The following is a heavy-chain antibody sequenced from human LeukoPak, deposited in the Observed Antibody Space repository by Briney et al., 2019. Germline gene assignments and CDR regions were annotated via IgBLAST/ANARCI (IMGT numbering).Heavy chain of an antibody. V-gene: IGHV3-23*01. J-gene: IGHJ4*02. CDR3: AKDHSVYYDNSGYYHY. CDR2: ISGSGGST. D-gene: IGHD3-22*01. Sequence: GGSLRLSCAASGFTFSSYAMSWVRQAPGKGLEWVSAISGSGGSTYYADSVKGRFTISRDNSKNTLYLQMNSLRAEDTAVYYCAKDHSVYYDNSGYYHYWGQGNLVTVSS. CDR1: GFTFSSYA.